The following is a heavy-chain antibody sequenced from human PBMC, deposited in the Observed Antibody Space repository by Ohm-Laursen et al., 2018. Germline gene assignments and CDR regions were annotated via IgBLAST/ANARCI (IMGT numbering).Heavy chain of an antibody. J-gene: IGHJ4*02. CDR1: GYTFTSYD. V-gene: IGHV1-8*01. Sequence: ASVKVSCKASGYTFTSYDINWVRQATGQGLEWMGWMNPNSGNTGYAQKFQGRVTMTRNTSISTAYMELSSLRSEDTAVYYCARVTRDYDILTGYSSYYFDYWGQGTLVTVSS. D-gene: IGHD3-9*01. CDR2: MNPNSGNT. CDR3: ARVTRDYDILTGYSSYYFDY.